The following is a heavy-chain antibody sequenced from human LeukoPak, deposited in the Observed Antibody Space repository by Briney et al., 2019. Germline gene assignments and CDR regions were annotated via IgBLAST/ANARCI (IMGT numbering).Heavy chain of an antibody. CDR2: ISSSSSTI. J-gene: IGHJ4*02. V-gene: IGHV3-48*04. Sequence: GGSLRLSCAASGFTFSSYSMNWVRQAPGKGLEWVSFISSSSSTIYYADSVKGRFTISRDNAKNSLYLQMNSLRAEDTAVYYCARDRGGSYSAIDYWGQGTLVAVSS. D-gene: IGHD1-26*01. CDR1: GFTFSSYS. CDR3: ARDRGGSYSAIDY.